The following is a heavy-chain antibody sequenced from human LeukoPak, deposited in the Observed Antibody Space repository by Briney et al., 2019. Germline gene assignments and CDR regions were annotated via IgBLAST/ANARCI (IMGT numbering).Heavy chain of an antibody. V-gene: IGHV3-11*06. CDR1: GFTFSDYY. CDR2: ISSSGSYT. Sequence: GGSLRLSCAASGFTFSDYYMSWIRQAPGKGLEWVSYISSSGSYTNYADSVKGRFTISRDNAKNSLYLQMNSLRAEDTAVYYCASALHSRGWYFDYWGQGNLVTVSS. CDR3: ASALHSRGWYFDY. J-gene: IGHJ4*02. D-gene: IGHD6-19*01.